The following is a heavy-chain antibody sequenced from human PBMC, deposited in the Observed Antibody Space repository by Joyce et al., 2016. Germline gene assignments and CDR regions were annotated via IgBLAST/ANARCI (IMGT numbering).Heavy chain of an antibody. J-gene: IGHJ3*02. CDR1: GFIVSSNY. V-gene: IGHV3-53*04. Sequence: EVQLVESGGGLVQPGGSLRLSCAASGFIVSSNYMSWVRQAQGKGLEWVLVIYSSGTTYYAESVKGRFTISRHNSKNTLYLQMSSLRAEDTAVYYCARGGYSYGYGDAFDIWGQGTMVTVSS. CDR3: ARGGYSYGYGDAFDI. CDR2: IYSSGTT. D-gene: IGHD5-18*01.